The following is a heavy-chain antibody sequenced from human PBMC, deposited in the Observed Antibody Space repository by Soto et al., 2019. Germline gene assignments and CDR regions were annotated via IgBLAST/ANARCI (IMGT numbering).Heavy chain of an antibody. CDR3: AGQTFTIAAASYGRSNWFDP. CDR1: GGSITSSSYF. Sequence: PSETLSLTCTVSGGSITSSSYFWGWVRQPPGKGLEWIGTIYFTGNTYYTPSLKSRLTMSIDTSKNEFSLRLNSVTAADTAVYYCAGQTFTIAAASYGRSNWFDPWGPGTLVTVSS. J-gene: IGHJ5*02. D-gene: IGHD6-25*01. V-gene: IGHV4-39*01. CDR2: IYFTGNT.